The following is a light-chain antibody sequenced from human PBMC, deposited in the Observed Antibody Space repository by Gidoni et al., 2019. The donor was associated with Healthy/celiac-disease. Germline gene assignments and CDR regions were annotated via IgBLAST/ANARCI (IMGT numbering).Light chain of an antibody. CDR2: GAS. CDR3: QQYNNWRPHT. Sequence: EIVMTQSPATLSVSPGERATLSCRASQRVSSNLAWYQQKPGQAPRLLIYGASTRATGIPDRFSGSGSGTEITLTISSLQSEDCAVYYCQQYNNWRPHTVGGRTKVEIK. CDR1: QRVSSN. J-gene: IGKJ4*01. V-gene: IGKV3-15*01.